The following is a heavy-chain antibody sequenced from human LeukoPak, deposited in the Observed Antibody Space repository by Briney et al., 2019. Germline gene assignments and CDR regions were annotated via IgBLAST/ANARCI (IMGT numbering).Heavy chain of an antibody. CDR2: IRYDGSNK. Sequence: SGGSLRLSCAASGFTFSSYGMHWVRQAPGKGLEWVAFIRYDGSNKYYADSVKGRFTISRDNSKNTLYLQMNSLRAEDTAVYYCAKVFDSSGYYGQSYFDYWGQGTLVTVSS. D-gene: IGHD3-22*01. J-gene: IGHJ4*02. V-gene: IGHV3-30*02. CDR3: AKVFDSSGYYGQSYFDY. CDR1: GFTFSSYG.